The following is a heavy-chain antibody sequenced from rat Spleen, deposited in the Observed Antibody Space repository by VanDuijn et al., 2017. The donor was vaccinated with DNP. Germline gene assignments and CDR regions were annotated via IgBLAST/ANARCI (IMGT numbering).Heavy chain of an antibody. CDR1: GFSLTTNG. Sequence: QVQLKESGPGLVQPSQTLSLTCTVSGFSLTTNGVSWVRQPPGKGLEWIAAISSGGKTYYNSALKSRLSISRDTSKRQVFLKMNSLQTEDTATYYCARGGDGWYFDFWGPGTMVTVSS. CDR2: ISSGGKT. J-gene: IGHJ1*01. D-gene: IGHD1-1*01. CDR3: ARGGDGWYFDF. V-gene: IGHV2S12*01.